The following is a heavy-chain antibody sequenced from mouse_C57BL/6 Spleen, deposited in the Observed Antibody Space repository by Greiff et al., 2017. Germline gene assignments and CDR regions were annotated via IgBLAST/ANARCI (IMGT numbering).Heavy chain of an antibody. CDR3: AREGGSYWYFDV. CDR1: GFTFSDYY. CDR2: INYDGSST. V-gene: IGHV5-16*01. D-gene: IGHD1-1*01. J-gene: IGHJ1*03. Sequence: EVKLMESEGGLVQPGSSMKLSCTASGFTFSDYYMAWVRQVPEKGLEWVANINYDGSSTYYLNSLKSRFIISRDNAENILYLQMSSLKSEDTATYYCAREGGSYWYFDVWGTGTTVTVSS.